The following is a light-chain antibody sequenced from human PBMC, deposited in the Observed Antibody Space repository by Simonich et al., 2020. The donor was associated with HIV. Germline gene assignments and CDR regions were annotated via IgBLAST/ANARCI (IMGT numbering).Light chain of an antibody. J-gene: IGKJ2*01. CDR1: QSVLYSSNNKNY. CDR2: WAS. V-gene: IGKV4-1*01. Sequence: DIVMTQSPDSLGVSLGERATINCKSSQSVLYSSNNKNYLAWYQQKPGQPPKLLFNWASIRESGVPYRFSGSGSGTDFTLTISSLQAEDVAVYYCQQYHSAPYTFGQGTKLEIQ. CDR3: QQYHSAPYT.